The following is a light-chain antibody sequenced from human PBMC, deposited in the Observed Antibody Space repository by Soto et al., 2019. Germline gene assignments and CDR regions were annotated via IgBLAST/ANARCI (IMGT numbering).Light chain of an antibody. J-gene: IGKJ1*01. CDR1: QSVSSN. V-gene: IGKV3-15*01. CDR2: GAS. Sequence: EIVMTQSPATLSVSPGERATLSCRASQSVSSNLAWYQQKPGQAPRLLIHGASTRAPGFPARFSGSGSGTDFTLTISSLQSEDFAVYYCHQYNNWPPWTCGQGTKVDIK. CDR3: HQYNNWPPWT.